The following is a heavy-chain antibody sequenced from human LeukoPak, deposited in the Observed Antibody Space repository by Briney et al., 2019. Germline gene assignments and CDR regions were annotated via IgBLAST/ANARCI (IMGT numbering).Heavy chain of an antibody. V-gene: IGHV4-34*01. J-gene: IGHJ4*02. CDR2: VNHSGTT. CDR1: GGSFSGYY. CDR3: ASSPVDYYDCSGYPPDY. Sequence: SETLSLTCAVDGGSFSGYYWSWIRQPPGKGLEWVGDVNHSGTTNYNPGLTSRVAISIDTAEKQFYLKLNSVTAADTAVYYCASSPVDYYDCSGYPPDYWGQGTLVTVSS. D-gene: IGHD3-22*01.